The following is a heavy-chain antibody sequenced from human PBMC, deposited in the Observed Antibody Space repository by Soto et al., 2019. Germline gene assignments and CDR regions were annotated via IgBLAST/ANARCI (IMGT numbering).Heavy chain of an antibody. CDR3: ARSLPGTYGAFDL. Sequence: LRLSCAASEFTFRSYWMHWVRQSPGKGLVWVSRISGDGSSTTYADSVRGRFTISRDNAKNTVYLQMGSLRAEDTAVYYCARSLPGTYGAFDLWGQGTMVTVSS. V-gene: IGHV3-74*01. CDR2: ISGDGSST. CDR1: EFTFRSYW. D-gene: IGHD1-7*01. J-gene: IGHJ3*01.